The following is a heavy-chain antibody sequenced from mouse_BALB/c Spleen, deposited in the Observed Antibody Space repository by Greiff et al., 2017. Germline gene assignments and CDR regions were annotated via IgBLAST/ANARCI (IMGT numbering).Heavy chain of an antibody. CDR2: IYPGNSDT. V-gene: IGHV1-5*01. J-gene: IGHJ3*01. CDR3: TTPFPFAY. Sequence: VQLQQSGTVLARPGASVKMSCKASGYTFTSYWMHWVKQRPGQGLEWIGAIYPGNSDTSYNQKFKGKAKLTAVTSTSTAYMELSSLTNEDSAVYYCTTPFPFAYWGQGTLVTVSA. CDR1: GYTFTSYW.